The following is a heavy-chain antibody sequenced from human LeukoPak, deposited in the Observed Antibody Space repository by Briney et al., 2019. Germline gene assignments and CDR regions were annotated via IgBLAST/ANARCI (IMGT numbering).Heavy chain of an antibody. CDR3: ARGKRRAYYYDSSGPGTDWYFDL. CDR1: GYSISSGYY. Sequence: PSETLSLTCAVSGYSISSGYYWGWIRPPPGKGLEWIGIIYHRGSTYYNPSLKSRVTISVDTSKNQFSLKLSSVTAADTAVYYCARGKRRAYYYDSSGPGTDWYFDLWGRGTLVTVSS. CDR2: IYHRGST. V-gene: IGHV4-38-2*01. D-gene: IGHD3-22*01. J-gene: IGHJ2*01.